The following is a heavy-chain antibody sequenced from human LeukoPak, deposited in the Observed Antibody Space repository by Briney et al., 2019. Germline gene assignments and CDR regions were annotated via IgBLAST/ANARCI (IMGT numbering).Heavy chain of an antibody. V-gene: IGHV4-34*01. D-gene: IGHD3-16*01. CDR1: GGSFSGYY. CDR2: IHHSGST. CDR3: ARGRPGGYFDY. Sequence: KPSETLSLTCAVYGGSFSGYYWSWIRQPPGKGLEWIGEIHHSGSTNYNPSLKSRVTISVDTSKNQFSLKLSSVTAADTAVYYCARGRPGGYFDYWGQGTLVTVSS. J-gene: IGHJ4*02.